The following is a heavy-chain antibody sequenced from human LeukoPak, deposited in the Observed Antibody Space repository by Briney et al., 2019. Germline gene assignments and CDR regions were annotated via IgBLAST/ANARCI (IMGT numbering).Heavy chain of an antibody. CDR1: GGSISRSSYY. D-gene: IGHD2-21*01. J-gene: IGHJ4*02. Sequence: SETLSLTCTVSGGSISRSSYYWGWVRQPPGKGLDWIGSIYYSGSTYYNPSLKSRVTISVDTSKNHFSLKLTSVTAADTAVYYCARRIPTFFLDYWGQGTLVTVSS. CDR3: ARRIPTFFLDY. CDR2: IYYSGST. V-gene: IGHV4-39*01.